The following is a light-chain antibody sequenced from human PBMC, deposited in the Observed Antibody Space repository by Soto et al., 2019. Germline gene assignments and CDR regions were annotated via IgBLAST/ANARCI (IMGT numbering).Light chain of an antibody. V-gene: IGKV3-20*01. CDR3: QQYGSRIT. CDR1: QSVSSSY. CDR2: GTS. Sequence: EIVLTQSPGTLSVSPGERATLSCRASQSVSSSYLAWYQQKPGQAPRLLIYGTSSRATGIPDRFSGSGSETDFTLTISRLEPEDFAVYYCQQYGSRITFGQGTRLEIK. J-gene: IGKJ5*01.